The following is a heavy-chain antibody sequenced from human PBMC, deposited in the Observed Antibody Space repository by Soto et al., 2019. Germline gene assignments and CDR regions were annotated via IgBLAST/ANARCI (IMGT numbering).Heavy chain of an antibody. J-gene: IGHJ5*02. CDR3: ARGDYCSVGSCYSGDP. CDR1: GGSFSGYY. D-gene: IGHD2-15*01. Sequence: QVQLQQWGAGLLKPSETLSLTCAVYGGSFSGYYWSWIRQPPGKGLEWIGEINHSGSTNYNPSLKSRVTISVDTSKNQFSLKLSSVTAADTAVHYCARGDYCSVGSCYSGDPWGQGTLVTVSS. CDR2: INHSGST. V-gene: IGHV4-34*01.